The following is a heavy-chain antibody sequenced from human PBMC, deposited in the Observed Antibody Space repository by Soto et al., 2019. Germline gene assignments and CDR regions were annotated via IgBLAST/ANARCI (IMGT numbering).Heavy chain of an antibody. Sequence: EVQLVESGGGLVQPGGSLRLSCAASGFSFSDHYIDWVRQAPGQGLEWVGRSRNQANSYTTEYAASVKGRFTISRDNAKNSLYLQMNSLRAEDTAVYYCARALGGGWYRVFDYWGQGTLVTVSS. V-gene: IGHV3-72*01. J-gene: IGHJ4*02. D-gene: IGHD6-19*01. CDR1: GFSFSDHY. CDR2: SRNQANSYTT. CDR3: ARALGGGWYRVFDY.